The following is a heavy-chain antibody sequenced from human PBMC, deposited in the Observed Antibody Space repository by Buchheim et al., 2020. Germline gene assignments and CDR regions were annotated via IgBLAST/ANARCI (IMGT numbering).Heavy chain of an antibody. D-gene: IGHD1-26*01. V-gene: IGHV3-66*01. CDR2: IYGGGTT. CDR1: GFIVSRNY. CDR3: ARDTDSRERADW. Sequence: VESGGDVVQPGGSLRLSCEASGFIVSRNYMNWVRQAPGKGLEWVSSIYGGGTTYYADSVKGRFTISRDESRNTGYLQMRSLRVEDTAVYYCARDTDSRERADWWGPGTL. J-gene: IGHJ4*02.